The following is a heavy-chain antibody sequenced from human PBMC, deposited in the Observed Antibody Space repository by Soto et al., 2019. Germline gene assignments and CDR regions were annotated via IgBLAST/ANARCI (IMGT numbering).Heavy chain of an antibody. CDR2: IYYSGST. CDR1: GGSISSYY. Sequence: QVQLQESGPGLVKPSETLSLTCTVSGGSISSYYWSCIRQPPGKGLEWIGYIYYSGSTNYNPSLKRRVSKSVDTSKNQFSLKLSSVTAADTDVYYCARKSGEGAFEIWGQGTMVTVSS. D-gene: IGHD3-10*01. J-gene: IGHJ3*02. CDR3: ARKSGEGAFEI. V-gene: IGHV4-59*01.